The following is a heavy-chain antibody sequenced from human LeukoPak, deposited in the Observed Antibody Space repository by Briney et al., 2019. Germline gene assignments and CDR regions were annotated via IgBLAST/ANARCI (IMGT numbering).Heavy chain of an antibody. D-gene: IGHD1-26*01. CDR2: MNTDGTNT. J-gene: IGHJ4*02. Sequence: GGSLRLSCAASGFTFSIHWMHWVRQTPGQGLVWVSRMNTDGTNTAYADSVKGRFTISRDNARNTLFLQMNSLSPEDTAVYYCAREGSFSGIYALQYWGQGTVVTGSS. CDR1: GFTFSIHW. CDR3: AREGSFSGIYALQY. V-gene: IGHV3-74*01.